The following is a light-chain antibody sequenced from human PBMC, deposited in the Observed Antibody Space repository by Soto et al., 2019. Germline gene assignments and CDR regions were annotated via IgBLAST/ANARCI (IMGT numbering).Light chain of an antibody. Sequence: QSVLTQPASGSGSPGQSITISCTVTNSDVGGYNYVSWYQQHPGKAPELMIYEVSHRPSGVSNRFSGSKSDNTASLTISGLQAEDEADYYCSSYTSISTLYVFGTGTKVTVL. CDR2: EVS. J-gene: IGLJ1*01. CDR3: SSYTSISTLYV. V-gene: IGLV2-14*01. CDR1: NSDVGGYNY.